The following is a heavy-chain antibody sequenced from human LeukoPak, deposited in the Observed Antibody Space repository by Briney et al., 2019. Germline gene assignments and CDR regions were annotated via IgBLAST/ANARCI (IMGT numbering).Heavy chain of an antibody. Sequence: SETLSLTGTGSGGSISSYYWSWIGQPAGKGLEWIGRIYTSGSTNYNPSLKSRVTMSVDTSKNQFSLKLSSVTAADTAVYYCARSPAYSSGRYDYWGQGTLVTVSS. J-gene: IGHJ4*02. D-gene: IGHD6-19*01. CDR3: ARSPAYSSGRYDY. CDR1: GGSISSYY. CDR2: IYTSGST. V-gene: IGHV4-4*07.